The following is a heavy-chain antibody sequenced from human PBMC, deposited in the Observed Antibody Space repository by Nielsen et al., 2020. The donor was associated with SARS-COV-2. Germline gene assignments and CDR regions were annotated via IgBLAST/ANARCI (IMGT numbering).Heavy chain of an antibody. D-gene: IGHD3-10*01. J-gene: IGHJ3*02. CDR3: AKSLRGVRGRKDAFDI. CDR1: GGSISSSSYY. Sequence: SETLSLTCTASGGSISSSSYYWGWIRQPPGKGLEWIGIIYYSGSTYYNPSLKSLVTISVDTSKNQFSLKLISVTAADTAVYYCAKSLRGVRGRKDAFDIWGQGTMVTVSS. CDR2: IYYSGST. V-gene: IGHV4-39*01.